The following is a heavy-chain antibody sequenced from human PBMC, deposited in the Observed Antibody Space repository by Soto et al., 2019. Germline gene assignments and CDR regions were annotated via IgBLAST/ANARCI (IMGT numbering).Heavy chain of an antibody. V-gene: IGHV3-33*01. CDR2: IWYDGSNK. CDR3: ARGGHGQWLVTGGWFDP. CDR1: GFTFSSYG. Sequence: ESGGGVVQPGRSLRLSCAASGFTFSSYGMHWVRQAPGKGLEWVAVIWYDGSNKYYADSVKGRFTISRDNSKNTLYLQMNSLSAEDTAVYYCARGGHGQWLVTGGWFDPWGQGTLVTVSS. J-gene: IGHJ5*02. D-gene: IGHD6-19*01.